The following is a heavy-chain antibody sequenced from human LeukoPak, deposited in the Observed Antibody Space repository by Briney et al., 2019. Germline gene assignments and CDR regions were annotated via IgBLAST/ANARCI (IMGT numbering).Heavy chain of an antibody. V-gene: IGHV3-21*01. CDR2: ISSSSSYI. Sequence: GGSLRLSCAASGFTFSSYSMNWVRQAPGEGLEWVSSISSSSSYIYYADSVKGRFTISRDNTKNSLYLQMNSLRAEDTAVYYCARRSYYGSGDKFDYWGQGTLVTVSS. CDR3: ARRSYYGSGDKFDY. J-gene: IGHJ4*02. CDR1: GFTFSSYS. D-gene: IGHD3-10*01.